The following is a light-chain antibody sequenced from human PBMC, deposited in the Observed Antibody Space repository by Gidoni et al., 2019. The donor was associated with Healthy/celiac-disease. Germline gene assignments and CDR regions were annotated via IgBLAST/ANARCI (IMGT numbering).Light chain of an antibody. Sequence: EIVLTQSPGTLSLSTGERATLSCRASQSVSSSYLAWYQPKPGQAPRLLIYGASSRATAIPDRFSGSGSGTDFTLTISRLEPEYFAVYYCQQYGSSPPALTFGGGTKVEIK. J-gene: IGKJ4*01. V-gene: IGKV3-20*01. CDR3: QQYGSSPPALT. CDR1: QSVSSSY. CDR2: GAS.